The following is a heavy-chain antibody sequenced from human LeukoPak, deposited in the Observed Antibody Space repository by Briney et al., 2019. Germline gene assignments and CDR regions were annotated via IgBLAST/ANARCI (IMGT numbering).Heavy chain of an antibody. J-gene: IGHJ5*02. CDR1: GYSISSGYY. V-gene: IGHV4-38-2*02. D-gene: IGHD6-13*01. Sequence: SETLSLTCSVSGYSISSGYYWGWILQPPGKGLEWIGTIHHGGSIYYNPSLKSRVTISVDTSKNQFSLKVTSVTAADTAGYYCARGDSTRWRGDHWFDPWGQGIPVTVSS. CDR3: ARGDSTRWRGDHWFDP. CDR2: IHHGGSI.